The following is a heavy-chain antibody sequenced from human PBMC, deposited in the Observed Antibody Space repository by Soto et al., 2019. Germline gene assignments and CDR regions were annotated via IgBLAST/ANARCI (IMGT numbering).Heavy chain of an antibody. CDR1: GGSISSGGYY. V-gene: IGHV4-31*03. Sequence: SETLSLTCTVSGGSISSGGYYWSWIRQHPGKGLEWIGYIYYSGSTYYNPSLKSRVTISVDTSKNQFSLKLSSVTAADTAVYYCATMPDRWFDPWGQGTLVTVFS. D-gene: IGHD2-2*01. J-gene: IGHJ5*02. CDR2: IYYSGST. CDR3: ATMPDRWFDP.